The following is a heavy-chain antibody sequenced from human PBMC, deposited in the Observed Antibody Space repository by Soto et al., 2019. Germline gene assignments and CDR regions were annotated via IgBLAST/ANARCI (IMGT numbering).Heavy chain of an antibody. V-gene: IGHV3-23*01. D-gene: IGHD1-26*01. CDR1: RFTFTSYA. Sequence: EVELLESGGGLVQPGGSLRLSCVASRFTFTSYAMSWVRQAPGKGLEWVASISASGGATIHADSVKGRLTISRDNSKNTLYLQMNSLRAEDTAVYYCAKEGEGGSLFRGAVEYWGQGTQVTVSS. CDR3: AKEGEGGSLFRGAVEY. CDR2: ISASGGAT. J-gene: IGHJ4*02.